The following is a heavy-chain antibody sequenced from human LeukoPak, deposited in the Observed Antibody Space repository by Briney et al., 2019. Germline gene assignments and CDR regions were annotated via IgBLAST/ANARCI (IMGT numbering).Heavy chain of an antibody. V-gene: IGHV3-23*01. CDR2: ITGSGGST. CDR1: GFTFSSYA. J-gene: IGHJ4*02. Sequence: GGSLRLSCAASGFTFSSYAMRWVGQAPGKGLGWVSAITGSGGSTYYAVSAKGRFTISRDTSKTTLYLQMNSLRAEDTAVYYCARGITIPSLIPTYYFDYWGQGTLVTVSS. D-gene: IGHD3-3*01. CDR3: ARGITIPSLIPTYYFDY.